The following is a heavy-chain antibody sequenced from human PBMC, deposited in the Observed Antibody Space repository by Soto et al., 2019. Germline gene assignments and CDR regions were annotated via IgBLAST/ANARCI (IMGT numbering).Heavy chain of an antibody. D-gene: IGHD6-13*01. CDR3: TRHEGGAAADRPLDY. CDR1: GGSVRSSTDY. J-gene: IGHJ4*02. CDR2: IYYSGST. V-gene: IGHV4-39*01. Sequence: QLRLQESGPGLVKSSETLSLTCTVSGGSVRSSTDYWGWIRQSPGKGLEWIGSIYYSGSTHNNPSLKSRVTMSVDTYTNQFSMKLMSVTAADTAIYYCTRHEGGAAADRPLDYWGQGTLVTVSS.